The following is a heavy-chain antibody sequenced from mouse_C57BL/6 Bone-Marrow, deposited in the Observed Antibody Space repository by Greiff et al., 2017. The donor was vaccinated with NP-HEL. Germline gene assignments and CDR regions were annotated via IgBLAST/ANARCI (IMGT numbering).Heavy chain of an antibody. CDR1: GFNIKDDY. V-gene: IGHV14-4*01. D-gene: IGHD2-3*01. J-gene: IGHJ1*03. Sequence: EVKLMESGAELVRPGASVKLSCTASGFNIKDDYMHWVKQRPEQGLEWIGWIDPENGDTEYASKFQGKATITADTSSNTAYLQLSSLTSEDTAVYYCTTWDGYYCYFDVWGTGTTVTVSS. CDR3: TTWDGYYCYFDV. CDR2: IDPENGDT.